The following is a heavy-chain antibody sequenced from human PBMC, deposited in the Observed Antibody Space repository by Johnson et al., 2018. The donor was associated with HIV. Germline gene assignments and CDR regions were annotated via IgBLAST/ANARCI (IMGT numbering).Heavy chain of an antibody. CDR2: IGSAGDT. Sequence: EVQLVESGGGLVQPGGSLRLSCAASGFTVSSNYMSWVRQTTGKGLEWVSAIGSAGDTYYPASVKGRFTISRENAKNSLYLQLNSLRAGDTAVYYCARDGHVSGSYHAFDIWGQGTMVTVSS. D-gene: IGHD1-26*01. CDR3: ARDGHVSGSYHAFDI. J-gene: IGHJ3*02. V-gene: IGHV3-13*01. CDR1: GFTVSSNY.